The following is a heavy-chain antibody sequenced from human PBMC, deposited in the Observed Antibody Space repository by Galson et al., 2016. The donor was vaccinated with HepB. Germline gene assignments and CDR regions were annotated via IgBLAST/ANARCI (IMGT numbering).Heavy chain of an antibody. CDR2: IRSKHYGETT. Sequence: SLRLSCAGSGFTFGDYTMSWFRQAPGKGLEWLGFIRSKHYGETTEYAASVRGRFSFSRDDSKAIAHLQMKSLKNEGTAVDYCLRGGAGPNAFDFSGQGTLVIVSS. CDR3: LRGGAGPNAFDF. D-gene: IGHD6-13*01. V-gene: IGHV3-49*03. J-gene: IGHJ3*01. CDR1: GFTFGDYT.